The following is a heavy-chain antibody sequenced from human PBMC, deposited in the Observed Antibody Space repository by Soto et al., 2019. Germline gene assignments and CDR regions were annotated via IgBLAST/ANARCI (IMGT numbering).Heavy chain of an antibody. CDR2: IYYSGNT. CDR1: GGTITNYY. Sequence: KTAGTLSLTCAASGGTITNYYMSLIRQPPGKRLEYIGYIYYSGNTYYNDSLKSRVTISGDASKNQFYLKLRSVTAADTVMYYCVGGLSAWGLIDFWGQGALVTVSS. V-gene: IGHV4-59*01. J-gene: IGHJ4*02. D-gene: IGHD1-26*01. CDR3: VGGLSAWGLIDF.